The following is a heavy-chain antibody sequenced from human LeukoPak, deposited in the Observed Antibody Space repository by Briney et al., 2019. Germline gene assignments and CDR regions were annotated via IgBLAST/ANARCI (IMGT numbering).Heavy chain of an antibody. V-gene: IGHV4-4*07. CDR3: ARTSYDYVWGSYRYTWYYFDY. CDR2: IYTSGST. Sequence: PSETLSLTCTVSGVSISSYYWSWIRQPAGKGLEWIGRIYTSGSTNYNPSLKSRVTMSVDTSKNQFSLKLSSVTAADTAVYYCARTSYDYVWGSYRYTWYYFDYWGQGTLVTVSS. D-gene: IGHD3-16*02. J-gene: IGHJ4*02. CDR1: GVSISSYY.